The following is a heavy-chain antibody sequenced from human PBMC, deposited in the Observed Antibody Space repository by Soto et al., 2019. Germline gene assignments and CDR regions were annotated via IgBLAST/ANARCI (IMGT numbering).Heavy chain of an antibody. CDR3: ARDDATVVTPDYYGTDV. CDR1: GGTFSSYA. Sequence: SVKVSCKASGGTFSSYAISWLRQAPGQGLEWMGGIIPIFGTANYAQKFQGRVTITADESTSTAYMELSSLRSEDTAVYYCARDDATVVTPDYYGTDVWGQGTTVTVSS. CDR2: IIPIFGTA. V-gene: IGHV1-69*13. J-gene: IGHJ6*02. D-gene: IGHD4-17*01.